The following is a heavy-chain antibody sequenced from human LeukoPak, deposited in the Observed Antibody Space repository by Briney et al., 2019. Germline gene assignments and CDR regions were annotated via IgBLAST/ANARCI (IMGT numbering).Heavy chain of an antibody. D-gene: IGHD1-26*01. CDR3: ARGWAYLRVFDF. CDR1: GCSISSGSYS. V-gene: IGHV4-30-2*01. J-gene: IGHJ3*01. Sequence: PSETLSLTCAVSGCSISSGSYSWTWIRQPPGKGLEWIGYIYETGSTYYNPSLKSRVIMSVDKLKNQFSLKLSSVTAADTAVYFCARGWAYLRVFDFWGQGTMVTVSS. CDR2: IYETGST.